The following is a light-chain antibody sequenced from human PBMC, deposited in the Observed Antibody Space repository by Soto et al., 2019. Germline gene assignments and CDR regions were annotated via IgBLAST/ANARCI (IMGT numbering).Light chain of an antibody. J-gene: IGKJ1*01. CDR1: QSVSSSY. Sequence: EIVLTQSPGTLSLSPGERATLSCRASQSVSSSYLAWYQQKPGQAPRLLIYGASSRATGIPDRFSGSGSGTDFTLTISRLEPEYFAVYYCQQYGRHGTFGQGTKVEIK. CDR3: QQYGRHGT. CDR2: GAS. V-gene: IGKV3-20*01.